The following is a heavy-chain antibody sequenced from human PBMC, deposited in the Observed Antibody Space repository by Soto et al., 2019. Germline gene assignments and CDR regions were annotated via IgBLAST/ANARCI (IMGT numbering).Heavy chain of an antibody. D-gene: IGHD3-9*01. V-gene: IGHV1-69*13. CDR1: GGTFSSYA. Sequence: ASVKVSCKASGGTFSSYAISWVRQAPGQGLEWMGGIIPIFGTANYAQKFQGRVTITADESTSTAYMELSSLRSEDTAVYYCAREETYYDILAGYSPYYYDGMDVWGKGTKVTVS. CDR2: IIPIFGTA. CDR3: AREETYYDILAGYSPYYYDGMDV. J-gene: IGHJ6*04.